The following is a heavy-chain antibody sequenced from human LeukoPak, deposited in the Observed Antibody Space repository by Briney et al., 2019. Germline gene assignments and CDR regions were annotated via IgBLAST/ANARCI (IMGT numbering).Heavy chain of an antibody. Sequence: SETLSLTCNVSGASMSNYYWVWIRQPPGKGLEWIGSIYHSGTTYSGSTYYNPSLKSRVTISLDTSKNQFSLKVGSMTAADTAVYYCVRAGGYGLIDYWGQGTMVTVSS. CDR3: VRAGGYGLIDY. V-gene: IGHV4-39*07. J-gene: IGHJ4*02. CDR1: GASMSNYY. D-gene: IGHD5-18*01. CDR2: IYHSGTTYSGST.